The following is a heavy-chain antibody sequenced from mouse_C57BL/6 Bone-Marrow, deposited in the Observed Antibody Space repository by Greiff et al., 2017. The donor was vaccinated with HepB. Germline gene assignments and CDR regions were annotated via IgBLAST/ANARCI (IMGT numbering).Heavy chain of an antibody. V-gene: IGHV1-78*01. Sequence: QVQLQQSGPELVRPGASVKISCKVSGYTFTDHTIHWMKQRPEQGLEWIGYIYPRDGSTKYNEKFKGKATLTADKSSSTAYMQLNSLTSEDSAVYFCARRVDYYAMDYWGQGTSVTVSS. J-gene: IGHJ4*01. CDR2: IYPRDGST. CDR1: GYTFTDHT. CDR3: ARRVDYYAMDY. D-gene: IGHD1-1*01.